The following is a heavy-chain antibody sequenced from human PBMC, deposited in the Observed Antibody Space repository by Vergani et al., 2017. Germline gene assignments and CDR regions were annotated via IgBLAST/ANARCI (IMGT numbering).Heavy chain of an antibody. Sequence: EVQLVQSGAEVKKPGESLKISCKGSGYRFTSYWIGWVRQMPGKGLEWMGIIYPGNSDTRYSPSFQGQVTISADKSISTAYLQWSSLKASDTAMYYCARVMRMVRGVIYDGMDVWGQGTTVTVSS. J-gene: IGHJ6*02. D-gene: IGHD3-10*01. V-gene: IGHV5-51*01. CDR3: ARVMRMVRGVIYDGMDV. CDR1: GYRFTSYW. CDR2: IYPGNSDT.